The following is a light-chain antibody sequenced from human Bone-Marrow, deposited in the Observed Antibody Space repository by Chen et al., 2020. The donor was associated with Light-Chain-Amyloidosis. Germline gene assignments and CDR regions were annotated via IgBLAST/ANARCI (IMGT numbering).Light chain of an antibody. CDR1: QTISSNY. CDR2: GSS. Sequence: EIVLTQSPGTLSLYPGEGANLSCRASQTISSNYLTWYQQKFGQAPRLLIYGSSSRATGIPDRFTGSGSGTDFTLTINRLDPEDFAMYYCQQYGTSPLTFGGGTKVEIK. J-gene: IGKJ4*01. V-gene: IGKV3-20*01. CDR3: QQYGTSPLT.